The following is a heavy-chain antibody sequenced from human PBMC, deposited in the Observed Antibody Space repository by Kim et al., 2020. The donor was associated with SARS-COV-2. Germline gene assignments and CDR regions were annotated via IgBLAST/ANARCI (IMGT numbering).Heavy chain of an antibody. CDR3: VAGLHGFLFDT. D-gene: IGHD2-21*01. CDR2: TYRGGKT. J-gene: IGHJ4*02. CDR1: GGSISSGNW. Sequence: SETLSLTCTVSGGSISSGNWWSWVRQPPGKGLEWIGETYRGGKTNYNSSLRSRATVSVDKPNNLVSLKLKSVTAADTAVYYCVAGLHGFLFDTWGQGTLATVSS. V-gene: IGHV4-4*02.